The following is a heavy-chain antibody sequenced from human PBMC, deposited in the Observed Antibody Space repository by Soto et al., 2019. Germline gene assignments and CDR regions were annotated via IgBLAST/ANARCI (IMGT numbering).Heavy chain of an antibody. CDR1: GFTFSSYA. D-gene: IGHD5-18*01. CDR2: ISYDGSNK. J-gene: IGHJ5*02. Sequence: GVSLRLSCAASGFTFSSYAMHWVRQAPGKGLEWVAVISYDGSNKYYADSVKGRFTISRDNSKNTLYLQMNSLRAEDTAVYYCARDLGNSGGGNGSAPWGQGTLVPVSS. V-gene: IGHV3-30-3*01. CDR3: ARDLGNSGGGNGSAP.